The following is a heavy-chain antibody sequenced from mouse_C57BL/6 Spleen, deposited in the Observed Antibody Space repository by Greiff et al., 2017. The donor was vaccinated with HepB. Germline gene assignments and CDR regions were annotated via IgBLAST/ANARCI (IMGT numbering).Heavy chain of an antibody. Sequence: EVQRVESGPELVKPGASVKISCKASGYSFTGYYMNWVKQSPEKSLEWIGEINPSTGGTTYNQKFKAKATLTVDKSSSTAYMQLKSLTSEDSAVYYCAREGGYDGFDYWGQGTTLTVSS. CDR1: GYSFTGYY. CDR2: INPSTGGT. V-gene: IGHV1-42*01. D-gene: IGHD2-3*01. J-gene: IGHJ2*01. CDR3: AREGGYDGFDY.